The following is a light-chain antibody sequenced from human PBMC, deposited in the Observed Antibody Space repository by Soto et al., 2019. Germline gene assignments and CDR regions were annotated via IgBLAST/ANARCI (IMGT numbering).Light chain of an antibody. CDR1: QSISNTF. J-gene: IGKJ1*01. CDR3: QQYYSAWT. V-gene: IGKV3-20*01. Sequence: EIVLTQSPGTLSLSPGEGATLSCRASQSISNTFLAWYQQRPGQAPRILIYGASMRATGIPDRFSGSGSGTDFALTIGRLEPEGVGVCYWQQYYSAWTVGQGPEVGMK. CDR2: GAS.